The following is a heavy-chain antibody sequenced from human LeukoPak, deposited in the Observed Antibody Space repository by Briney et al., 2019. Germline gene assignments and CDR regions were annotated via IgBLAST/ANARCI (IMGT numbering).Heavy chain of an antibody. J-gene: IGHJ4*02. Sequence: SETLSLTCTVSGGSISSSSYYWGWIRQPPGKGLEWIGSIYYSGSTNYNPSLKSRVTISVDTSKNQFSLKLSSVTAADTAVYYCARHRRYFVQTNFDYWGQGTLVTVSS. CDR3: ARHRRYFVQTNFDY. CDR1: GGSISSSSYY. CDR2: IYYSGST. D-gene: IGHD3-9*01. V-gene: IGHV4-39*01.